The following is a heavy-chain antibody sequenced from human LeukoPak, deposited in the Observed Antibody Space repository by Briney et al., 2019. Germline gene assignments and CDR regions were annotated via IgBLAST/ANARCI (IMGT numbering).Heavy chain of an antibody. Sequence: PGGSLRLSRAASGFTFSSHNMNWVRQAPGKGLEWVSYISSSSSTIYYADSVKGRFTISRDNAKNSLYLQMNSLRNEDTAVYYCARDRGGYNWVDQWGQGTLVTVSS. J-gene: IGHJ5*02. CDR2: ISSSSSTI. CDR1: GFTFSSHN. D-gene: IGHD5-24*01. CDR3: ARDRGGYNWVDQ. V-gene: IGHV3-48*02.